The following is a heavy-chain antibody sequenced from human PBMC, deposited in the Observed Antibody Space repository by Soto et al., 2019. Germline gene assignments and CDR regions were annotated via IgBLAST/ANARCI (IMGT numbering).Heavy chain of an antibody. CDR1: GFTFSSYA. CDR3: ARAFVVVVAATLAPSWFDP. J-gene: IGHJ5*02. D-gene: IGHD2-15*01. Sequence: PGGSLRLSCAASGFTFSSYAMSWVRQAPGKGLEWVSAISGSGGSTYYADSVKGRFTISRDNAKNSLYLQMNSLRAEDTAVYYCARAFVVVVAATLAPSWFDPWGQGTLVTVSS. CDR2: ISGSGGST. V-gene: IGHV3-23*01.